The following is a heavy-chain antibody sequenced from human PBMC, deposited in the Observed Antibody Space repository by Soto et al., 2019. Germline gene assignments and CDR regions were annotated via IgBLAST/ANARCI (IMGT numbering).Heavy chain of an antibody. CDR1: GGCSSSGDYY. CDR3: ASAFTYYYDSSGLNWFDP. CDR2: IYYSGST. J-gene: IGHJ5*02. V-gene: IGHV4-30-4*01. D-gene: IGHD3-22*01. Sequence: SETLSLTCTVSGGCSSSGDYYWSWIRQPPGKGLEWIGYIYYSGSTYYNPSLKSRVTISVDTAKNQFSLKLSSVTAADTAVYYCASAFTYYYDSSGLNWFDPWGQGTLVTVSS.